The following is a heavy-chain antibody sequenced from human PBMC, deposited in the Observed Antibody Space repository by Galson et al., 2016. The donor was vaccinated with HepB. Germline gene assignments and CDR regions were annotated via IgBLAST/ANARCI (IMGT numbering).Heavy chain of an antibody. CDR1: GYTFNSYD. V-gene: IGHV1-8*01. Sequence: SVKVSCKASGYTFNSYDINWVRQATGQGLEWMGWMNPNNGKTGYVQKFQGRVTMTRNTSISTAYMELSSLTSEDTAVYYCARGMSDNPRNWLGGWGDILVGPAGQKFDPWGQGTLVTVSS. CDR3: ARGMSDNPRNWLGGWGDILVGPAGQKFDP. D-gene: IGHD2-2*01. J-gene: IGHJ5*02. CDR2: MNPNNGKT.